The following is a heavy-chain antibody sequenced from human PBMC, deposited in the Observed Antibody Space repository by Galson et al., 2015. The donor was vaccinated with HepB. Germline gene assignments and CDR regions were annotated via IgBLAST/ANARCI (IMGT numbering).Heavy chain of an antibody. V-gene: IGHV3-30*03. CDR2: ISYDGSNK. CDR3: ASHPSPVLSSPAAAGTGKGY. CDR1: GFTFSSYG. J-gene: IGHJ4*02. Sequence: SLRLSCAASGFTFSSYGMHWVRQAPGKGLEWVAVISYDGSNKYYADSVKGRFTISRDNSKNTLYLQMNSLRAEDTAVYYCASHPSPVLSSPAAAGTGKGYWGQGTLVTVSS. D-gene: IGHD6-13*01.